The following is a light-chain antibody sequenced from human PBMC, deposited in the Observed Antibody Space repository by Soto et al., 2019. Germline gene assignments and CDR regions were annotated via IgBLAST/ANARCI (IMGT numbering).Light chain of an antibody. Sequence: DIQMTQSPASLSASVGDRVTITCRASQGISNYLAWYQQKPGKVPKLLIYAASILESGFPSRFSGSGSGADCTITISSLQPDDVATYYYQNYNRAPQFTFGPGTKVDSK. CDR1: QGISNY. J-gene: IGKJ3*01. V-gene: IGKV1-27*01. CDR3: QNYNRAPQFT. CDR2: AAS.